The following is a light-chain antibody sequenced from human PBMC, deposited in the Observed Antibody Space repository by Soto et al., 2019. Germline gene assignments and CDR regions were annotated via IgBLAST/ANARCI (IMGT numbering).Light chain of an antibody. CDR1: SSNIGAGYA. J-gene: IGLJ2*01. V-gene: IGLV1-40*01. CDR2: ANT. Sequence: QSVLAQPPSVSGAPGQRVTISCTGSSSNIGAGYAVNWYQQLPGTAPKLLISANTNRPSGVPDRFSGSKSGTSASLAITGLQAEDEADYYGQSYDSSLSGSRVFGGGTKLTVL. CDR3: QSYDSSLSGSRV.